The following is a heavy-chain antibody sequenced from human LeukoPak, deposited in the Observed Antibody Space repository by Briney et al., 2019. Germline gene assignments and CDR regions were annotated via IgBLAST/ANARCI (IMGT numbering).Heavy chain of an antibody. CDR1: GYTFTSYG. V-gene: IGHV1-18*01. J-gene: IGHJ6*03. D-gene: IGHD3-3*01. CDR3: ARDRFLEWLLSQENYYYMDV. Sequence: GASVKVSCKASGYTFTSYGISWVRQAPGQGLEWMGWISAYNGNTNYAQKLQGRVTMTTDTSTSTAYMELRSLRSDDTAVYYCARDRFLEWLLSQENYYYMDVWGKGTTVTVSS. CDR2: ISAYNGNT.